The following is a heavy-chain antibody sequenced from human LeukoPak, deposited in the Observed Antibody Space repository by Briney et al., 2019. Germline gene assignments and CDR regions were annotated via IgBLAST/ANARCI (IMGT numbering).Heavy chain of an antibody. V-gene: IGHV4-39*01. CDR3: ARQYCSGGSCYSGWFDP. D-gene: IGHD2-15*01. CDR2: IYYSGST. J-gene: IGHJ5*02. Sequence: SETLSLTCTVSGGSISSSSYYWGWIRQPPGKGLEWIGSIYYSGSTYYNPSLKGRVTISVDTSKNQFSLKLSSVTAADTAVYYCARQYCSGGSCYSGWFDPWGQGTLVTVSS. CDR1: GGSISSSSYY.